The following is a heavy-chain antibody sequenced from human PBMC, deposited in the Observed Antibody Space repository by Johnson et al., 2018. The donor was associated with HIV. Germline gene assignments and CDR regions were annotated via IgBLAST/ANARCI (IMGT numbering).Heavy chain of an antibody. Sequence: QMLLVESGGGVVQPGRSLRLSCAASGFTFSTYGMHWVRQAPGKGLGWVAFISYDGSYKYYADSVKGRFTISRDDAKNSLYLLIDSLRTEDTALYYCAKDMAYGDYLFRNAFDVWGQGTMVTVSS. CDR2: ISYDGSYK. CDR3: AKDMAYGDYLFRNAFDV. V-gene: IGHV3-30*18. J-gene: IGHJ3*01. D-gene: IGHD4-17*01. CDR1: GFTFSTYG.